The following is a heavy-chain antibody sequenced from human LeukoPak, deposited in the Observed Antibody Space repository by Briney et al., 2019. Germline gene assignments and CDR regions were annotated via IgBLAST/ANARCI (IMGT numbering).Heavy chain of an antibody. CDR3: AKLSGYSYGSCDY. V-gene: IGHV3-23*01. CDR2: ISGSGGTT. D-gene: IGHD5-18*01. J-gene: IGHJ4*02. Sequence: GGSLRLSCAASGFTFSSYAMSWVRQAPGKGLEWVSAISGSGGTTYFADSVQGRFTISRDNSKNTLYLQMNSLRAEDTAVYYCAKLSGYSYGSCDYWGQGTLVTVSS. CDR1: GFTFSSYA.